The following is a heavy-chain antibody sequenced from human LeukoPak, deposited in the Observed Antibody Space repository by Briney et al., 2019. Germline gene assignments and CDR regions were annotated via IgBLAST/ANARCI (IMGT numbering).Heavy chain of an antibody. CDR3: ARDYRFITMVRGVIITSNWFDP. V-gene: IGHV4-4*07. CDR1: GGSFSGYY. J-gene: IGHJ5*02. Sequence: SETLSLTCAVYGGSFSGYYWSWIRQPAGKGLEWIGRIYTSGSTNYNPSLKSRVTISVDTSKNQFSLKLSSVTAADTAVYYCARDYRFITMVRGVIITSNWFDPWGQGTLVTVSS. CDR2: IYTSGST. D-gene: IGHD3-10*01.